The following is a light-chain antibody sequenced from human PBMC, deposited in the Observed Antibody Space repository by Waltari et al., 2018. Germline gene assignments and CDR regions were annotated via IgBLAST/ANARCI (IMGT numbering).Light chain of an antibody. Sequence: QSVLSQPPSVIGTPGQGVTISCSGSSSNIGINTLTWYQQPPGTAPKRLIYNNNQRPSGVPDRFSGSKSGTSASLAISGLRSEDEADYYCAAWDDSLNGWVFGGGTKLTVL. V-gene: IGLV1-44*01. J-gene: IGLJ3*02. CDR1: SSNIGINT. CDR3: AAWDDSLNGWV. CDR2: NNN.